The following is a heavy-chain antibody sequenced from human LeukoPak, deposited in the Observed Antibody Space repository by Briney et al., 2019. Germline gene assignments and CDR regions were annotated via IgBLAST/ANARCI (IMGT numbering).Heavy chain of an antibody. Sequence: GGSLRLSCAVSGFTFSSYWMSWVRQAPGKGLEWVANIKQDGSEKYYVDSVKGRFTISRDNAKNSLYLQMNSLRAEDTAVYYCARDSPYYYDSSGPHLDYWGQGTLVTVSS. J-gene: IGHJ4*02. CDR3: ARDSPYYYDSSGPHLDY. CDR1: GFTFSSYW. D-gene: IGHD3-22*01. V-gene: IGHV3-7*03. CDR2: IKQDGSEK.